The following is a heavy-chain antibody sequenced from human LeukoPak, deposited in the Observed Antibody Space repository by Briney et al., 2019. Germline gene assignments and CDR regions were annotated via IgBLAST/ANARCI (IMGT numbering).Heavy chain of an antibody. V-gene: IGHV4-30-2*01. CDR1: GGSISSGGYY. CDR2: IYHSGST. CDR3: ARASPTKWGKSYFDS. D-gene: IGHD7-27*01. Sequence: SETLSLTCTVSGGSISSGGYYWSWIRQPPGKGLEWIGYIYHSGSTYYNPSLKSRVTISVDRSKNQFSLKLSSVTAADAAVYYCARASPTKWGKSYFDSWGPGTLVTVSS. J-gene: IGHJ4*02.